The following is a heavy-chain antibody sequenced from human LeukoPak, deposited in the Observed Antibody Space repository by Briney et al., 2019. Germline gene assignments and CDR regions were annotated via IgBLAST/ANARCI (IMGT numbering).Heavy chain of an antibody. CDR2: IRQDGSDK. V-gene: IGHV3-7*01. D-gene: IGHD2-15*01. CDR1: GFTFSSYW. CDR3: TRVHGGYPFDS. J-gene: IGHJ4*02. Sequence: GGSLRLSCAASGFTFSSYWMTWVRQAPGKGLEWVANIRQDGSDKYYVDSVKGRFTISRDNAKNSLYLQMNSLRAEDTAVYYCTRVHGGYPFDSWGQGTLVTVSS.